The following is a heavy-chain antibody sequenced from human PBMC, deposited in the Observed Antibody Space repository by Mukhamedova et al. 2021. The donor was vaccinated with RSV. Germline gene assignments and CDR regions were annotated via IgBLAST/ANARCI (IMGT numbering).Heavy chain of an antibody. J-gene: IGHJ4*02. V-gene: IGHV3-30*07. Sequence: ISRDNSKNTLYLQMNSLRVEDTAVYYCARVYPGGHGISDYWGQGTLVTVSS. CDR3: ARVYPGGHGISDY. D-gene: IGHD4-23*01.